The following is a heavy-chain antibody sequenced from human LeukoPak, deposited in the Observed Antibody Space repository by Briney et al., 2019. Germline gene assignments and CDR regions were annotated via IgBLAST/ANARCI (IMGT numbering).Heavy chain of an antibody. CDR3: ARGRGIAARPYYYGMDV. V-gene: IGHV4-61*01. D-gene: IGHD6-6*01. Sequence: SETLSLTCNVSGASFSSGSYYWSWIRQPPGKELEWIGYIYYSGSTSYNPSLKSRVTISVDTSKNQFSLKLSSVTAADTAVYYCARGRGIAARPYYYGMDVWGQGTTVTVSS. J-gene: IGHJ6*02. CDR1: GASFSSGSYY. CDR2: IYYSGST.